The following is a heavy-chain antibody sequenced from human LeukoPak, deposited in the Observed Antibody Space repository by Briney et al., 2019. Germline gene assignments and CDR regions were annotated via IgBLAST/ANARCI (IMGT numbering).Heavy chain of an antibody. CDR2: INHSGST. V-gene: IGHV4-30-2*01. Sequence: SETLSLTCTVSGGSISSGGYYWSWIRQPPGKGLEWIGEINHSGSTNYNPSLKSRVTISVDTSKNQFSLKLSSVTAADTAVYYCARRPYYDSSGYSYYYYYYMDVWGKGTTVTVSS. D-gene: IGHD3-22*01. CDR3: ARRPYYDSSGYSYYYYYYMDV. J-gene: IGHJ6*03. CDR1: GGSISSGGYY.